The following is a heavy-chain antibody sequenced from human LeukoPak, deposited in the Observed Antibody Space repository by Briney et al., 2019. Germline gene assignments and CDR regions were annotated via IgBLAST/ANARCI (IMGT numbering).Heavy chain of an antibody. CDR2: ISSSSSTI. D-gene: IGHD1-26*01. CDR3: AREGGPGSGSYVRYYFDY. CDR1: GFTFSSYS. V-gene: IGHV3-48*01. Sequence: PGGTLRLSCAASGFTFSSYSMNWVRQAPGKGLEWVSYISSSSSTIYYADSVKGRFTISRDNAKNSLYLQMNSLRAEDTAVYYCAREGGPGSGSYVRYYFDYWGQGTLVTVSS. J-gene: IGHJ4*02.